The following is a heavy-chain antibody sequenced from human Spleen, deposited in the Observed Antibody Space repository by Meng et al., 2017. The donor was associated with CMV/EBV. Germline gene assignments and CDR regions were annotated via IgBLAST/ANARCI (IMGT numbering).Heavy chain of an antibody. J-gene: IGHJ4*02. D-gene: IGHD3-22*01. CDR3: ARGFRPYYYDSSGYYLDS. CDR2: INHSGST. Sequence: SETLSLTCAVYGGSFSGYYWSWIRQPPGKGLEWIGEINHSGSTNYNPSLKSRVTISVDTSKNQFSLKLSSVTAADTAVYYCARGFRPYYYDSSGYYLDSWGQGTLVTVSS. V-gene: IGHV4-34*01. CDR1: GGSFSGYY.